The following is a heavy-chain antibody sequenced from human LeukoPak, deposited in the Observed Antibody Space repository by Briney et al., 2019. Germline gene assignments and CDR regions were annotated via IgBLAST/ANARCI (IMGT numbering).Heavy chain of an antibody. CDR2: IYPGDSDT. D-gene: IGHD6-13*01. CDR1: GYSFTRYW. J-gene: IGHJ4*02. Sequence: GESLKISCKGSGYSFTRYWIGWGRQMAGKGLEWMGIIYPGDSDTRYSPSFQGQVTISADKSISTAYLQWSSLKASDTAMYYCATPRQRSSWYRWDYRGQGTLVTVSS. CDR3: ATPRQRSSWYRWDY. V-gene: IGHV5-51*01.